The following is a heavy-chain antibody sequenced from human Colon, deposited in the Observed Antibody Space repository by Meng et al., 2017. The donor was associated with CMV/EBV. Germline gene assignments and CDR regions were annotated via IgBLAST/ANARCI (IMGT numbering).Heavy chain of an antibody. D-gene: IGHD1-26*01. CDR1: GDTFTGYF. CDR2: INPITGGT. Sequence: LVQAGARGKEPGASVKGPCKVPGDTFTGYFMYWVRQAPGQGLEWLGVINPITGGTSYAQKFQGRVTMTRDTSMNTAYMELSRLRSDDTAVYYCASLSGGDFDYWGQGTLVTVSS. V-gene: IGHV1-2*02. CDR3: ASLSGGDFDY. J-gene: IGHJ4*02.